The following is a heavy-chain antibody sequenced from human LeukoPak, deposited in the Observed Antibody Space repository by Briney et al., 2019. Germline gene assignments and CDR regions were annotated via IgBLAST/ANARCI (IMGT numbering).Heavy chain of an antibody. V-gene: IGHV1-2*02. CDR2: INPNSGGT. CDR1: GYTFTGYY. Sequence: ASVKVSCKASGYTFTGYYMHWVRQAPGQGLEWMGWINPNSGGTNYAQKFQGRVTMTRDTSISTAYMELSRLRSDDTAAYYCAITYGSGSYCLDYWGQGTLVTVSS. J-gene: IGHJ4*02. D-gene: IGHD3-10*01. CDR3: AITYGSGSYCLDY.